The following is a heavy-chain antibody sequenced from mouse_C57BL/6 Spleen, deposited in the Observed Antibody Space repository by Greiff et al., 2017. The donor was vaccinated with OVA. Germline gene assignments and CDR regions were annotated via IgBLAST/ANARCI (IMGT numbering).Heavy chain of an antibody. CDR3: ERELRPYYAMDY. V-gene: IGHV5-4*01. CDR2: ISDGGSYT. D-gene: IGHD3-2*02. J-gene: IGHJ4*01. Sequence: EVQLQQSGGGLVKPGGSLKLSCAASGFTFSSYAMSWVRQTPEKRLEWVATISDGGSYTYYPDNVKGRFTISKDNAKNNLYLQMSQRTSEDTAMYYWERELRPYYAMDYWGQGTSVTVSS. CDR1: GFTFSSYA.